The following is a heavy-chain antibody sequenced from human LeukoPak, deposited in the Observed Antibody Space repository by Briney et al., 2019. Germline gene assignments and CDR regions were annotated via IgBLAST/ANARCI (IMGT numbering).Heavy chain of an antibody. D-gene: IGHD1-26*01. CDR1: GFTFSSYW. CDR2: INSDGSST. Sequence: PGGSLGLSCAASGFTFSSYWMHWVRQAPGKGLVWVSRINSDGSSTSYADSVKGRFTISRDNAKNTLYLQMNSLRAEDTAVYYCARLSGSYWGEVDYWGQGTLVTVSS. CDR3: ARLSGSYWGEVDY. V-gene: IGHV3-74*01. J-gene: IGHJ4*02.